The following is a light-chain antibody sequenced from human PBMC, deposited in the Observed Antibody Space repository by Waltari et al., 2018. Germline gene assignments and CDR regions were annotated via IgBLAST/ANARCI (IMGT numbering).Light chain of an antibody. CDR3: QQRHNWPLT. CDR2: DTS. Sequence: EIVLTQSPATLSLFPGERATLSCRASQSVRVYLAWYQQKPGQAPRLLIYDTSNRASGTPDRFSGSGSGTDFSLSISSLEPEDFAVYYCQQRHNWPLTFGGGTKVEIK. J-gene: IGKJ4*01. CDR1: QSVRVY. V-gene: IGKV3-11*01.